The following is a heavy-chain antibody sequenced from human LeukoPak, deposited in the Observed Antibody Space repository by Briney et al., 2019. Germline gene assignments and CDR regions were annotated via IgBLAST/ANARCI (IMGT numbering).Heavy chain of an antibody. CDR2: IYTSGST. Sequence: SETLSLTCTVSGGSISSYYWSWIRQSAGKGLEWIGRIYTSGSTNYNPSLKSRVTMSVDTSKNQFSLKLSSVTAADTAVYYCARDQQYHRPAGWFDPWGQGTLVTVSS. J-gene: IGHJ5*02. CDR3: ARDQQYHRPAGWFDP. V-gene: IGHV4-4*07. CDR1: GGSISSYY. D-gene: IGHD1-14*01.